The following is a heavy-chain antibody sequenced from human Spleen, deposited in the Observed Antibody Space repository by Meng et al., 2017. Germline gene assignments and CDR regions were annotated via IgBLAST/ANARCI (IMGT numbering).Heavy chain of an antibody. Sequence: SETLSLTCTVSGGSIRSGSYYWTWIRQHPGKGLEWIGYLYDTGTTFYNPSLKGRVTISVDTSKNQFSLKLSSVTATDTAVYYCARDPGGLAADGTGDYWGQGTLVTVSS. CDR1: GGSIRSGSYY. CDR2: LYDTGTT. V-gene: IGHV4-31*03. J-gene: IGHJ4*02. CDR3: ARDPGGLAADGTGDY. D-gene: IGHD6-13*01.